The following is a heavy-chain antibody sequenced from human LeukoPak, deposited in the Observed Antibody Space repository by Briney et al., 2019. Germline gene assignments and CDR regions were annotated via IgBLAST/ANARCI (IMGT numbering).Heavy chain of an antibody. Sequence: GGSLRLSCAASGYTFSGSAMPWVRQASGKGLEWVGRIRSKANSYATAYAASVKGRFTISRDDSNNTAYLQMNSLKTEDTAVYYCTRHVYDSSGYSRNWFDPWGQGTLVTVSS. CDR3: TRHVYDSSGYSRNWFDP. CDR1: GYTFSGSA. D-gene: IGHD3-22*01. CDR2: IRSKANSYAT. J-gene: IGHJ5*02. V-gene: IGHV3-73*01.